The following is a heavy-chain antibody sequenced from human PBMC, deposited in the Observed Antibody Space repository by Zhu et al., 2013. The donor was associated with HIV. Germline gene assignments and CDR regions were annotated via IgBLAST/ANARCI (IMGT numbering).Heavy chain of an antibody. D-gene: IGHD2-15*01. Sequence: EVQLLESGGGLVQPGGPVRLSCAASGFTFSSYAMSWVRQAPGKGLEWVSAISASGDSTYYADSVKGPFTISRDNSKNTLYLQMNSLRADDTAVYYCAKLVTAHPYNYYGMDVWGQGTTVTVSS. CDR1: GFTFSSYA. CDR2: ISASGDST. V-gene: IGHV3-23*01. CDR3: AKLVTAHPYNYYGMDV. J-gene: IGHJ6*02.